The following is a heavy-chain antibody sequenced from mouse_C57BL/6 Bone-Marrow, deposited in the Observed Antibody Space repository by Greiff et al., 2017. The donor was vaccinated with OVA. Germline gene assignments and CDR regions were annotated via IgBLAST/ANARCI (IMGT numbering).Heavy chain of an antibody. J-gene: IGHJ2*01. CDR2: IWSGGST. CDR3: ARSGYYGYDGYYLDY. D-gene: IGHD2-2*01. Sequence: VQLQQSGPGLVQPSQSLSITCTVSGFSLTSYGVHWVRQSPGKGLEWLGVIWSGGSTDYNAAFISRLSISKDNSKSQVFLKMNSLQADDTAIYYCARSGYYGYDGYYLDYGGQGTTRTVSS. CDR1: GFSLTSYG. V-gene: IGHV2-2*01.